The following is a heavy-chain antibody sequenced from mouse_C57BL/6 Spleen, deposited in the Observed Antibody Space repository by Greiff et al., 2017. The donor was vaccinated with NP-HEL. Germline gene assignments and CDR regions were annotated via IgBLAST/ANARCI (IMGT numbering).Heavy chain of an antibody. CDR3: ARDLLSYWYFDV. CDR1: GFTFSSYT. Sequence: EVMLVESGGGLVKPGGSLKLSCAASGFTFSSYTMSWVRQTPEKRLEWVATISGGGGNTYYPDSVKGRFTISRDNAKNTLYLQMSSLRSEDTALYYCARDLLSYWYFDVWGTGTTVTVSS. CDR2: ISGGGGNT. J-gene: IGHJ1*03. D-gene: IGHD2-1*01. V-gene: IGHV5-9*01.